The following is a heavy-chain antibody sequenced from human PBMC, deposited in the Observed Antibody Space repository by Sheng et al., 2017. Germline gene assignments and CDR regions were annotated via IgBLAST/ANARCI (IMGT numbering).Heavy chain of an antibody. Sequence: QLQLQESGPGLVKPSETLSLTCTVSGGSISSSSYYWGWIRQPPGKGLEWIGSIYYSGSTYYNPSLKSRVTISVDTSKNQFSLKLSSVTAADTAVYYCARVDPGPGPIRDGYNLIDYWGQGTLVTVSS. V-gene: IGHV4-39*07. CDR1: GGSISSSSYY. CDR3: ARVDPGPGPIRDGYNLIDY. CDR2: IYYSGST. D-gene: IGHD5-12*01. J-gene: IGHJ4*02.